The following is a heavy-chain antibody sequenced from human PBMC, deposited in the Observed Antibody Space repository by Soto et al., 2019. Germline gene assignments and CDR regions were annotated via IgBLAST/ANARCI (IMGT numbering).Heavy chain of an antibody. V-gene: IGHV4-4*07. CDR1: GGSISPYC. Sequence: SETLSLTCTVSGGSISPYCWSWIRQPAGKGLEWIGRIYASGSTNYNPSLKGRVTMSVATSKNQFSLKLSSMTAADTAVYYCARGGMVIIPSATAFDYWGQGTLVTVSS. D-gene: IGHD3-3*01. CDR3: ARGGMVIIPSATAFDY. J-gene: IGHJ4*02. CDR2: IYASGST.